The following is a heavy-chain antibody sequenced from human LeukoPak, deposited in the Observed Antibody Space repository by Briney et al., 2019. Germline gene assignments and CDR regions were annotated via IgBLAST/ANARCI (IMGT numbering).Heavy chain of an antibody. Sequence: PGGSLRLSCAASGFTFSSYSMNWVRQAPGKGLEWVSSISSSSSYIYYADSVKGRFTISRDNAKNSLYLQMNSLRAEDTAVYYCATANYYDSSGYHIDYWGQGTLVTVSS. CDR2: ISSSSSYI. J-gene: IGHJ4*02. CDR3: ATANYYDSSGYHIDY. V-gene: IGHV3-21*04. CDR1: GFTFSSYS. D-gene: IGHD3-22*01.